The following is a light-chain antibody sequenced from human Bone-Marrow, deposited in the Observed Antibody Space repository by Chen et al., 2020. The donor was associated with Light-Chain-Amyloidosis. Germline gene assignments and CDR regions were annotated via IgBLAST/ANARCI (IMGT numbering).Light chain of an antibody. V-gene: IGLV1-44*01. CDR2: SDI. CDR3: ATWDDSSNSPV. CDR1: STKIGSTA. Sequence: QSVLTQPPSSPGTPRQRVTVSCTGRSTKIGSTAISWYQHPPGPAPQLLIYSDIHRPSGVPDRFSGSKSGTSASLAISGVQAEDEANYYCATWDDSSNSPVFGGGTKLTVL. J-gene: IGLJ3*02.